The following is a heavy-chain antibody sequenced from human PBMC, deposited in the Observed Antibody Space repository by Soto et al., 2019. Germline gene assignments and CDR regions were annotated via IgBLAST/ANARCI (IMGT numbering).Heavy chain of an antibody. CDR3: ARVITQANNDYGDYGEGYFDY. V-gene: IGHV4-59*01. J-gene: IGHJ4*02. Sequence: PSETLSLTCTVSGGSISSYYWSWIRQPPGKGLEWIGYIYYSGSTNYNPSLKSRVTISVDTSKNQFSLKLSSVTAADTAVYYCARVITQANNDYGDYGEGYFDYWGQGTLVTVSS. CDR2: IYYSGST. D-gene: IGHD4-17*01. CDR1: GGSISSYY.